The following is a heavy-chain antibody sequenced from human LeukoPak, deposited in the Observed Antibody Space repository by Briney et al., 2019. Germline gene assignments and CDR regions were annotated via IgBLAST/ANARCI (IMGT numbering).Heavy chain of an antibody. J-gene: IGHJ4*02. CDR2: IYYSGST. CDR1: GGSISSGDYY. V-gene: IGHV4-30-4*01. Sequence: SETLSLTCTVSGGSISSGDYYWSWIRQPPGKGLEWIGYIYYSGSTYYNPSLKSRVTISVDTSKNQFSLKLSSVTAADTAVYYCARGGTGIVVVPAAIREPWFDYWGQGTLVTVSS. D-gene: IGHD2-2*02. CDR3: ARGGTGIVVVPAAIREPWFDY.